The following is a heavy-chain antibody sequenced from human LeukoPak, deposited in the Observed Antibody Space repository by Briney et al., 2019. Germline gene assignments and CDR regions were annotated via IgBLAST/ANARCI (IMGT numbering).Heavy chain of an antibody. J-gene: IGHJ4*02. Sequence: SETLSLTCTVSGGSSSDYYWSWIQQPAGKGLEWIGRIYSSGSTNYNPSLKSRVTMSADKSKSQFSLKLSSVTAADTAVYYCARELSTGWPGFDSWGQGTLVTVSS. V-gene: IGHV4-4*07. CDR3: ARELSTGWPGFDS. D-gene: IGHD6-19*01. CDR1: GGSSSDYY. CDR2: IYSSGST.